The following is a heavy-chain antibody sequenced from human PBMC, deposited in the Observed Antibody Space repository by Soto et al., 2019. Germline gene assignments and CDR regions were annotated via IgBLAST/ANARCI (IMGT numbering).Heavy chain of an antibody. J-gene: IGHJ6*02. V-gene: IGHV1-69*12. CDR1: GGTFSSYA. CDR2: IIPIFGTA. D-gene: IGHD3-3*01. Sequence: QVQLVQSGAEVKKPGSSVKVSCKASGGTFSSYAISWVRQAPGQGLEWMGGIIPIFGTANYAQKFQGRVTITADESTSTAYMELSSLRSEDTAVYYCASSTVLRFLEWLVYGMDVWGQGTTVTVSS. CDR3: ASSTVLRFLEWLVYGMDV.